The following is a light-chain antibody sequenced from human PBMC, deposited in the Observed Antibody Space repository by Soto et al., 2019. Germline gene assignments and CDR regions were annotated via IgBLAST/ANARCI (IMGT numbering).Light chain of an antibody. CDR2: DAS. CDR3: QQYDTYSRT. V-gene: IGKV1-5*01. J-gene: IGKJ1*01. CDR1: QSINTW. Sequence: DIQMTQSPSTLSASVGDRVTVTFRASQSINTWLAWYQQKPGKAPKLLIYDASSLQSGVPSRFTGRGSGTEFTLTISSLQPDDFATYYCQQYDTYSRTFGQGTKVDIK.